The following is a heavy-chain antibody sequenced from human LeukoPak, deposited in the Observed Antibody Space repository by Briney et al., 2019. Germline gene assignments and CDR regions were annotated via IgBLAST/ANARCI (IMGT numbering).Heavy chain of an antibody. V-gene: IGHV3-20*04. J-gene: IGHJ6*02. CDR3: KGYCSSSSCYSDMDV. Sequence: PGGSLRLSWAASGXTFDDYEMSWVRQAPGKGLELVAGINWNGGRKGYADSVKGRFTISRDNAKNSLYLQMNSLRVEDTALYYCKGYCSSSSCYSDMDVWGQGTTVTVSS. CDR1: GXTFDDYE. CDR2: INWNGGRK. D-gene: IGHD2-2*02.